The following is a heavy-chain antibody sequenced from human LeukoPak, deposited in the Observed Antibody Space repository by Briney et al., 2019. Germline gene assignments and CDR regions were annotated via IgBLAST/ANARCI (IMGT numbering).Heavy chain of an antibody. CDR2: FDPEDGET. J-gene: IGHJ4*02. CDR1: GYTLTELS. Sequence: VASVTVSCTVSGYTLTELSMHWVRQAPGKGLEWMGGFDPEDGETIYAQKFQGRVTMTEDTSTDTAYMELSSLRSEDTAVYYCATGSYDILTGYQSGIDYWGQGTLVTVSS. CDR3: ATGSYDILTGYQSGIDY. V-gene: IGHV1-24*01. D-gene: IGHD3-9*01.